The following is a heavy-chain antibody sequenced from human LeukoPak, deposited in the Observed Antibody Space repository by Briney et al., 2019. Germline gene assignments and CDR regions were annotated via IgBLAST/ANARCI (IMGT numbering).Heavy chain of an antibody. V-gene: IGHV1-8*01. J-gene: IGHJ4*02. CDR2: MNPNSGNT. CDR3: TRAGERPIRYFDC. Sequence: GASVKVSCKASGYSFSSYDINWVRRATGQGLEWMGWMNPNSGNTGYAQEFQGRVSMTRNTSINTAYMELSSLRSEDTALYFCTRAGERPIRYFDCWGQGTLVTVSS. D-gene: IGHD3-9*01. CDR1: GYSFSSYD.